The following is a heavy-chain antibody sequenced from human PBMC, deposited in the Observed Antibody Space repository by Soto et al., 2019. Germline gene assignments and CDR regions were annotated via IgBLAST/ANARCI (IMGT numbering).Heavy chain of an antibody. V-gene: IGHV3-30-3*01. Sequence: VQLLESGGGLVQPGGSLRLSCAASGFSFRNYAMHWVRQAPGKGLEWVAVISYDGSNKYYADSVKGRFTISRDNSKNTLYLQMNSLRAEDTAVYYCARDWRGSHDAFDIWGQGTMVTVSS. CDR3: ARDWRGSHDAFDI. J-gene: IGHJ3*02. CDR1: GFSFRNYA. D-gene: IGHD1-26*01. CDR2: ISYDGSNK.